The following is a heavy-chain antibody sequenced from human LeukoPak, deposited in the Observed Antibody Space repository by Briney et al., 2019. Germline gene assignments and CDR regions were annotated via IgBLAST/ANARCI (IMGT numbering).Heavy chain of an antibody. CDR3: ARLRLRYDSNGYSTSYEAVDI. CDR2: IYYSGAT. Sequence: SETLSLTCTVSGGSISSYYWSWIRQPPGKGLEWIGYIYYSGATDYNPSLKSQVTMSVDTSIDQFSLKVNSVTAADTAMYYCARLRLRYDSNGYSTSYEAVDIWGQGTVVTVSS. CDR1: GGSISSYY. J-gene: IGHJ3*02. D-gene: IGHD3-22*01. V-gene: IGHV4-59*08.